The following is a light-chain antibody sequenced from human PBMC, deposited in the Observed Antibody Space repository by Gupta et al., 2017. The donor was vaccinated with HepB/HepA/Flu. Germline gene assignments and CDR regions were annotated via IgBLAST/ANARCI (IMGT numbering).Light chain of an antibody. J-gene: IGLJ1*01. CDR3: QVWDSFTNV. Sequence: SYELTQPLSVSVALGQTARLTCGGNNIGSKNVHWYQQKPGRAPVLVIYRDSDRPSGIPERFSGSNSGNTATLTISRAQAGDEADYYCQVWDSFTNVFGTGTKVTVL. V-gene: IGLV3-9*01. CDR1: NIGSKN. CDR2: RDS.